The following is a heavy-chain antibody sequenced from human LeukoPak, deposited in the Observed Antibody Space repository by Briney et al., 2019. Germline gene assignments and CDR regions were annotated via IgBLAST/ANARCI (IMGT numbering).Heavy chain of an antibody. V-gene: IGHV3-74*01. CDR2: INTDGSST. J-gene: IGHJ5*02. CDR1: GFTFSSYW. D-gene: IGHD6-13*01. Sequence: PGGSLRLSCAASGFTFSSYWMHWVRQAPGKGLVWVSRINTDGSSTSYADSVKGRFTISRDDSKNTRYLEMNNLKIEDTAVYFCISQAGYSSSWETWGQGTLVTVSS. CDR3: ISQAGYSSSWET.